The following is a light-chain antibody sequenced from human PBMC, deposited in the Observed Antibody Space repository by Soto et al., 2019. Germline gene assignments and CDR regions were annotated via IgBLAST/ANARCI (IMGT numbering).Light chain of an antibody. CDR1: SSNIGSNS. J-gene: IGLJ3*02. V-gene: IGLV1-44*01. CDR2: SDN. Sequence: QSVLTQPPSASGTPGRRVTISCSGSSSNIGSNSVNWYHQVAGTAPKLLIHSDNQRPSGVPDRFSGSKSGTSASLAISGLQSGDEADYYCATWDDTLNGRVFGGGTKVTVL. CDR3: ATWDDTLNGRV.